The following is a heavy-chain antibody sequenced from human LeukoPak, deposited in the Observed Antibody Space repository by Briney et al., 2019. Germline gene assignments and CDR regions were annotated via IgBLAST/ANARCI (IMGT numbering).Heavy chain of an antibody. J-gene: IGHJ4*02. CDR1: GFTFSNYY. CDR3: ARDGFITMVRGVMDY. CDR2: ISSSGSTI. Sequence: GGSLRLSCAASGFTFSNYYISWIRQAPGKGLEWVSYISSSGSTIYYADSVKGRFTISRDNAKNSLYLQMNSLRAEDTAVYYCARDGFITMVRGVMDYWGQGTLVTVSS. V-gene: IGHV3-11*04. D-gene: IGHD3-10*01.